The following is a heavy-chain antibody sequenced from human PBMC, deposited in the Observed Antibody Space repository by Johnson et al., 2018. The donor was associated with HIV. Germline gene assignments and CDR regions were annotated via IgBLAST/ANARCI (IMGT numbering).Heavy chain of an antibody. CDR2: INQDGSEK. J-gene: IGHJ3*02. D-gene: IGHD7-27*01. CDR3: ARIPGRRDVFDI. CDR1: EFSFSSYW. Sequence: VQLVESGGGFVQPGGSLRLSCAASEFSFSSYWMSWVRQTPGKGLEWVANINQDGSEKYLVDSVKGRFTISRDNAKNSLYLQMNSLRVEDTAVYYCARIPGRRDVFDIWGQGTMVTVSS. V-gene: IGHV3-7*01.